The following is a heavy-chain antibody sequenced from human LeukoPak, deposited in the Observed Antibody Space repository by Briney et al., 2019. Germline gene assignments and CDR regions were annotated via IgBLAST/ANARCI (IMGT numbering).Heavy chain of an antibody. CDR2: IKSDGSTT. V-gene: IGHV3-74*01. J-gene: IGHJ4*02. CDR1: GFTLSSYW. CDR3: ARRDFDY. Sequence: PGGSLRLSCAASGFTLSSYWMHWVRQAPGKGLVWVSRIKSDGSTTNYADSVKGRFTISRDNAKNTLYLQMNSLRAEDTAVYYCARRDFDYWGQGTLVTVSS.